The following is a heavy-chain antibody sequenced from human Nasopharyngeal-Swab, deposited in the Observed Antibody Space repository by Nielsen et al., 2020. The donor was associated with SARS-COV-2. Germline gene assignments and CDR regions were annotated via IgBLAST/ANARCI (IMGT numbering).Heavy chain of an antibody. Sequence: GESLKISCVASGFTFSDYTMSWVRQAPGKGLEWVSGISYGGRSTYYADSVKGRFTVSRDNSKNILYLQMNSLRVEDTGLYYCAKGNNWNSFDFWGQGTLVTVSP. J-gene: IGHJ4*02. V-gene: IGHV3-23*01. CDR1: GFTFSDYT. D-gene: IGHD5-24*01. CDR3: AKGNNWNSFDF. CDR2: ISYGGRST.